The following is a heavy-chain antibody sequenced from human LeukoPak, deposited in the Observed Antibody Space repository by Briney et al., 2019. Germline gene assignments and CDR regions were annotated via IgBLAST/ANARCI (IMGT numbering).Heavy chain of an antibody. CDR1: GGSISSGGYY. J-gene: IGHJ4*02. V-gene: IGHV4-31*03. Sequence: SQTLSLTCTVSGGSISSGGYYWSWIRQHPGKGLEWIGYIYYSGSTYYNPSLKSRVTISVDTSKNQFFLKLSSVTAADTAVYYCARAADYYDSSGCFDYWGQGTLATVSS. CDR3: ARAADYYDSSGCFDY. D-gene: IGHD3-22*01. CDR2: IYYSGST.